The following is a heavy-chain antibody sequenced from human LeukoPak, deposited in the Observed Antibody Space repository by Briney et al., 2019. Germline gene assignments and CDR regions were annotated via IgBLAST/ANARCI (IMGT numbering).Heavy chain of an antibody. J-gene: IGHJ5*02. CDR3: AKDLGYCSGGSCYGSWFDP. CDR1: GFTFHDYA. CDR2: ISGDGGST. Sequence: GGSLRLSCAASGFTFHDYATHWVRQAPGKGLEWVSLISGDGGSTYYADSVKGRFTISRDNSKNSLYLQMNSLRTEDTALYYCAKDLGYCSGGSCYGSWFDPWGQGTLVTVSS. V-gene: IGHV3-43*02. D-gene: IGHD2-15*01.